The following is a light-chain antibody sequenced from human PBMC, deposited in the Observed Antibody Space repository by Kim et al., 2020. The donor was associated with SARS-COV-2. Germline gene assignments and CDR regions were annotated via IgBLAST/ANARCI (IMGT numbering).Light chain of an antibody. Sequence: SSELTQDPAVSVALGQTGRITCQGDSLRSYYASWYQQKPGQAPVLVIYGKNNRPSGIPDRFSGSSSGNTASLTITGAQAEDEADYYCNSRDSSGNHLGVFGGGTQLTVL. V-gene: IGLV3-19*01. CDR2: GKN. J-gene: IGLJ2*01. CDR3: NSRDSSGNHLGV. CDR1: SLRSYY.